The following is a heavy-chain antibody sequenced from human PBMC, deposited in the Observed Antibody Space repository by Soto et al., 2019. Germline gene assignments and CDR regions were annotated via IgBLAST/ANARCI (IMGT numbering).Heavy chain of an antibody. D-gene: IGHD1-7*01. CDR3: ARDSGSWNYGHFDY. J-gene: IGHJ4*02. V-gene: IGHV1-69*04. CDR1: GGTFSSYT. CDR2: IIPILGIA. Sequence: SVKVSCKASGGTFSSYTISWVRQAPGQGLEWMGRIIPILGIANYAQKFQGRVTITADKSTSTAYMELSSLRSEDTAVYYCARDSGSWNYGHFDYRAQGTLVTVSS.